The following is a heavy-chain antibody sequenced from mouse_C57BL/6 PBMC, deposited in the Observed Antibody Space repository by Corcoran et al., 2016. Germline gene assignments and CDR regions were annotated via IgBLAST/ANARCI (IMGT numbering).Heavy chain of an antibody. CDR2: IYWDDDK. D-gene: IGHD2-2*01. Sequence: QVTLKESGPGILQSSQTLSLTCSFSGFSLSTSGMGVSWVRQPSGKGLEWLVHIYWDDDKRYNPSLKSRLTISKDNSRNQVFLKITSVDTADTATYYCARSWRDLLWLRREYFDYWGQGTTLTVSS. CDR1: GFSLSTSGMG. V-gene: IGHV8-12*01. CDR3: ARSWRDLLWLRREYFDY. J-gene: IGHJ2*01.